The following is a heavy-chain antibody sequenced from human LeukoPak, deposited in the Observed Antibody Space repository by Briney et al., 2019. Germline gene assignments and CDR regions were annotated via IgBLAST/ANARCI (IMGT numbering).Heavy chain of an antibody. CDR1: GGSISSYY. J-gene: IGHJ5*02. D-gene: IGHD2-2*01. Sequence: SETLSLTCTVSGGSISSYYWSWIRQPPGKGLEWIGYIYYSGSTNYNPSLKSRVTISVGTSKNQFSLKLSSVTAADTAVYYCARELGYCSSTSCLGNWFDPWGQGTLVTVSS. CDR2: IYYSGST. V-gene: IGHV4-59*01. CDR3: ARELGYCSSTSCLGNWFDP.